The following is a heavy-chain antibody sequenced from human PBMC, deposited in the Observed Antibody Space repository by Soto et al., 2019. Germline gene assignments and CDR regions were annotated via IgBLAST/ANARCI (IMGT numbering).Heavy chain of an antibody. Sequence: SETLSLTCTVSSGSVSSDSYYWSWIRQPPGKGLEWIGYIYYSGSTNYNPSLKSRVTISVDTSKNQFSLKLSSVTAADTAVYYCARGWGKVYFDYWGQGTLVTVSS. V-gene: IGHV4-61*01. J-gene: IGHJ4*02. CDR1: SGSVSSDSYY. CDR3: ARGWGKVYFDY. D-gene: IGHD7-27*01. CDR2: IYYSGST.